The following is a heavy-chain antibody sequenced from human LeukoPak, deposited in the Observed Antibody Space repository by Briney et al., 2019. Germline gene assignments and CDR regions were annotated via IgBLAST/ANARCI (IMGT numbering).Heavy chain of an antibody. J-gene: IGHJ3*02. D-gene: IGHD3-22*01. CDR3: ARVVHPYDYESSGLTYDAFDI. Sequence: ASVKVSCKASGYTFTSYSMKWVRQAPGQGLEWVGWINTNTGNPTYAQGFTGRFVFSLDTSVNTAYLQISSLKAEDTAVYYCARVVHPYDYESSGLTYDAFDIWGQGTMVTVSS. CDR2: INTNTGNP. V-gene: IGHV7-4-1*02. CDR1: GYTFTSYS.